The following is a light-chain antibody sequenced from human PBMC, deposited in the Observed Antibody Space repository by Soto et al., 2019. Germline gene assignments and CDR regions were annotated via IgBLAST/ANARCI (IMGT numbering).Light chain of an antibody. CDR1: QSVNTN. V-gene: IGKV3-15*01. J-gene: IGKJ2*01. Sequence: EIVMTQSPATLSVSPGESATLSCRASQSVNTNLAWYQQKPGQAPRLLIYGASTRATGITARFSGSGSGTEFTLTIHSLQSEDFAVFYCQQYNNWPPYTFGQGNKLEIK. CDR3: QQYNNWPPYT. CDR2: GAS.